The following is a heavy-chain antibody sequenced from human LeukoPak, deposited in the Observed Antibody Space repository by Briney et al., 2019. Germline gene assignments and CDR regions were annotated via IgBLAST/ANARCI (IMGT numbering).Heavy chain of an antibody. CDR1: GGTFTSYA. CDR2: IIPILGIA. CDR3: ASISITRTAATYYYYGMDV. J-gene: IGHJ6*02. D-gene: IGHD1-20*01. Sequence: ASVKVSCKASGGTFTSYAISWVRQAPGQGLEWMGRIIPILGIANYAQKFQGRVTITTDKSTSTAYMELSSLRSEDTAVYYCASISITRTAATYYYYGMDVWGQGTTVTVSS. V-gene: IGHV1-69*04.